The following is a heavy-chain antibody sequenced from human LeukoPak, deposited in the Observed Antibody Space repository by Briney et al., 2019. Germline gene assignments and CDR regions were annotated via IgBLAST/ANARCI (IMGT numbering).Heavy chain of an antibody. J-gene: IGHJ6*03. CDR3: AKDRVPAAGSLNFYYMDV. V-gene: IGHV3-30*04. CDR2: ISFHGTDT. Sequence: GGSLRLSCAASGFTFISYAIHWVRQAPGKGLEWVAVISFHGTDTFYADSVKGRFTISRDIGKSTLFLQMNGLRAEDTAVYYCAKDRVPAAGSLNFYYMDVWGKGTTVTISS. CDR1: GFTFISYA. D-gene: IGHD6-13*01.